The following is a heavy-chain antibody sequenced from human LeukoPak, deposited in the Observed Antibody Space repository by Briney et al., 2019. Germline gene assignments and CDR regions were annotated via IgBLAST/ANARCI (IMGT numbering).Heavy chain of an antibody. CDR3: VRAFGGYDSQRFYYNMDV. J-gene: IGHJ6*03. V-gene: IGHV3-21*06. D-gene: IGHD5-12*01. Sequence: GGSLRLSCAASGFTFSSYTMSWVRQAPGKGLEWVSSISSSSTYIYNADSVKGRFTVSRDSAKNSLYLEMSSLRVEDTAVYYCVRAFGGYDSQRFYYNMDVWGKGTTVTVSS. CDR2: ISSSSTYI. CDR1: GFTFSSYT.